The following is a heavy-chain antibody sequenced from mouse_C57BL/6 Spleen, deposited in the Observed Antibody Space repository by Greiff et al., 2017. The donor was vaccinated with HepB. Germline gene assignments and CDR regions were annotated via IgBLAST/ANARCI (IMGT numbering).Heavy chain of an antibody. CDR1: GFNIKDDY. CDR2: IDPENGDT. V-gene: IGHV14-4*01. D-gene: IGHD2-1*01. CDR3: TALLGLTDAMDY. J-gene: IGHJ4*01. Sequence: EVMLVESGAELVRPGASVKLSCTASGFNIKDDYMHWVKQRPEQGLEWIGWIDPENGDTEYASKFQGKATITADTSSNTAYLQLSSLTSEDTAVYYCTALLGLTDAMDYWGQGTSVTVSS.